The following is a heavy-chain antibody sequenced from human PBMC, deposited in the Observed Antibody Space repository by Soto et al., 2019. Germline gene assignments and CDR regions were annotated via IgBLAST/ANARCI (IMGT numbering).Heavy chain of an antibody. D-gene: IGHD5-12*01. V-gene: IGHV3-48*03. CDR3: ARNIVATIFGMDV. Sequence: PGVTRRLPFAASRFTLSRYEMNFFRQTPRKGLEWVSYISSSGSTIYYADSVKGRFTISRDNAKNSLYLQMNSLRAEDTAVYYRARNIVATIFGMDVWGQGTTVTVSS. CDR2: ISSSGSTI. J-gene: IGHJ6*02. CDR1: RFTLSRYE.